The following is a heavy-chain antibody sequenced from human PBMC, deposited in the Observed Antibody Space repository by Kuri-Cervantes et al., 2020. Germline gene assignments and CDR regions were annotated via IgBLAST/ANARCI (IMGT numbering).Heavy chain of an antibody. CDR1: GGSFSGYF. D-gene: IGHD6-13*01. CDR2: INHSGNT. CDR3: ARHPHVTAAGQDKLYYLDY. V-gene: IGHV4-34*01. J-gene: IGHJ4*02. Sequence: ESLKISCGVYGGSFSGYFWSWIRQPPGKGLEWIGEINHSGNTNYNPSLKSRVTMSVDTSKKQFSLKLSSVTAADTAVYYCARHPHVTAAGQDKLYYLDYWGQGTLVTVSS.